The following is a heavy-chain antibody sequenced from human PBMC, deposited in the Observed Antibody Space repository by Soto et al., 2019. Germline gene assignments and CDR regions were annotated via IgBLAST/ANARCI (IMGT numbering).Heavy chain of an antibody. V-gene: IGHV4-59*08. CDR1: GGSISSYY. J-gene: IGHJ4*02. D-gene: IGHD3-3*02. CDR3: ASSIYYFDY. Sequence: SETLSLTCTVSGGSISSYYWSWIRQPPGKGLEWIGYIYYSGSTNYNPSLKSRVTISVDTSKNQFSLKLSSVTAADTAVYYCASSIYYFDYWGQGTLVTVS. CDR2: IYYSGST.